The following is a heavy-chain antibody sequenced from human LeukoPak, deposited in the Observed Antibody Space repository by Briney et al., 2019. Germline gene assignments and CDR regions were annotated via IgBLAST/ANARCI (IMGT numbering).Heavy chain of an antibody. CDR3: ARVQNYYDSSGYHFNGFDI. V-gene: IGHV5-51*01. D-gene: IGHD3-22*01. Sequence: GQSLKIDCKGSGYSFPIYWIGWVRQMPGKGLEWMGIIYPGDSNTRYSPSFQDQVTISADKSISTAYLQWSSLKASDTAMYYCARVQNYYDSSGYHFNGFDISGHGTMVTVSS. CDR2: IYPGDSNT. CDR1: GYSFPIYW. J-gene: IGHJ3*02.